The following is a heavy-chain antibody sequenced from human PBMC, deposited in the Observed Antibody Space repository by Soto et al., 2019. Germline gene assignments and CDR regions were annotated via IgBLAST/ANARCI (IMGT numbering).Heavy chain of an antibody. CDR1: GYTFTSYY. V-gene: IGHV1-46*03. D-gene: IGHD2-8*01. Sequence: ASVKVSCKASGYTFTSYYMHWVRQAPGQGLEWMGIINPSGGSTSYAQKFQGRVTMTRDTSTSTVYMELSSLRSEDTAVYYCARGSGVAVIHDAFDIWGQGTMVTVSS. CDR2: INPSGGST. J-gene: IGHJ3*02. CDR3: ARGSGVAVIHDAFDI.